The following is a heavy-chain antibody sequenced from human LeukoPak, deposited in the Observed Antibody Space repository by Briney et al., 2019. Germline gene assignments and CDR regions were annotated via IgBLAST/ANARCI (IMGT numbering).Heavy chain of an antibody. Sequence: GGSLRLTCAASGFTFSRHGMHWVRQAPGKGLDWVAFIRNDGSNQYYADSVTGRFTISRDNSKNALNLQMNSLRPEDTAVYYCAKGVGGSANYYYMDVWGKGTTVTVSS. V-gene: IGHV3-30*02. J-gene: IGHJ6*03. D-gene: IGHD3-10*01. CDR2: IRNDGSNQ. CDR1: GFTFSRHG. CDR3: AKGVGGSANYYYMDV.